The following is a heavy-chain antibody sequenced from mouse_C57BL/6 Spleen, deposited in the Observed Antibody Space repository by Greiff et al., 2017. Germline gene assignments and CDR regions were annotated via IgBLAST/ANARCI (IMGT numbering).Heavy chain of an antibody. V-gene: IGHV7-3*01. CDR2: IRNKANGYTT. J-gene: IGHJ2*01. CDR3: ARALTGTPYYFDY. D-gene: IGHD4-1*01. CDR1: GFTFTDYY. Sequence: EVQLVESGGGLVQPGGSLSLSCAASGFTFTDYYMSWVRQPPGKALEWLGFIRNKANGYTTEYSASVKGRFTISRDNSQSILYLQMNALRAEDSATYYCARALTGTPYYFDYWGQGTTLTVSS.